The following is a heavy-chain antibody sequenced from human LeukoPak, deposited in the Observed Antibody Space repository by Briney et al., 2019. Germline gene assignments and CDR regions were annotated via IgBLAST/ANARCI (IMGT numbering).Heavy chain of an antibody. J-gene: IGHJ4*02. CDR2: INPNSGGT. CDR3: ARGVVGAGDY. CDR1: GYTFTSYG. Sequence: ASVKVSCKASGYTFTSYGISWVRQAPGQGLEWMGWINPNSGGTNYAQKFQGRVTMTRDTSISTAYMELSRLGSDDTAVYYCARGVVGAGDYWGQGTLVTVSS. D-gene: IGHD1-26*01. V-gene: IGHV1-2*02.